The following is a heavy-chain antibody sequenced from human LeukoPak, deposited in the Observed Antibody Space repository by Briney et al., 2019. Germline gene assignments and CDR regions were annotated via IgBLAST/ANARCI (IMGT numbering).Heavy chain of an antibody. Sequence: SETLSLTCTVSGGSVSSTNKHWAWIRQSPGMGLEWIGTLYSTGKISQTPDPSLKSRVTLSVDTSRNQFSLEVRSSTAADTAIYYCVSIPGSTSSWYHFDNWGLGTLVTVSS. V-gene: IGHV4-39*01. CDR1: GGSVSSTNKH. CDR3: VSIPGSTSSWYHFDN. J-gene: IGHJ4*02. D-gene: IGHD6-13*01. CDR2: LYSTGKI.